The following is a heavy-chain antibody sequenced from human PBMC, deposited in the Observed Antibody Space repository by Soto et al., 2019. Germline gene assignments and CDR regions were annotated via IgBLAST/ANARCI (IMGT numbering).Heavy chain of an antibody. CDR2: TRNKAHSYTT. CDR1: GFTFSDHY. Sequence: EVQLVESGGGLVQPGGSLRLSCAASGFTFSDHYMDWVRQAPGKGLEWVGRTRNKAHSYTTEYAASVKGRFIISRDDSKNSVYLQMNSAKPEDTAVYYCARDLGVGATDYYSGMDVWGQGTTVTVSS. CDR3: ARDLGVGATDYYSGMDV. D-gene: IGHD1-26*01. J-gene: IGHJ6*02. V-gene: IGHV3-72*01.